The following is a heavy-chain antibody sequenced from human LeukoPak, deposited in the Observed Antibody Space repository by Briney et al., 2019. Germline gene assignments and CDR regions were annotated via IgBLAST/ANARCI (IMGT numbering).Heavy chain of an antibody. J-gene: IGHJ6*03. D-gene: IGHD4-11*01. V-gene: IGHV1-8*03. CDR3: ARAVTTWYYYYYMDV. CDR2: MNPNSGNT. Sequence: GASVKVSCKASGYTFTSYDINWVRQATGQGLEWMGWMNPNSGNTGYAQKFQGRVTITRNTSISTAYMELSSLRSKDTAVYYCARAVTTWYYYYYMDVWGKGTTVTVSS. CDR1: GYTFTSYD.